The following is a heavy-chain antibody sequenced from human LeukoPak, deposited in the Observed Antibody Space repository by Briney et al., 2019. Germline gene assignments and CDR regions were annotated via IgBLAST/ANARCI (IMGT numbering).Heavy chain of an antibody. J-gene: IGHJ6*02. CDR2: VLDNTDFA. Sequence: GGSLRLSCSASGITLMSYTIHWLRRAPGRGLEWLTLVLDNTDFAYHADSVKGRFIISRDTSKNVVYLQMNSLRPEDTAVYYCASEPGLSRGAVYAMDVWGQGTTVTVSS. CDR1: GITLMSYT. V-gene: IGHV3-30-3*01. CDR3: ASEPGLSRGAVYAMDV. D-gene: IGHD3-22*01.